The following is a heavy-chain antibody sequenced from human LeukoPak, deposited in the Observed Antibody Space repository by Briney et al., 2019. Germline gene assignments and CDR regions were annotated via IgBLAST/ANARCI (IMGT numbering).Heavy chain of an antibody. CDR1: EYSFTSYW. D-gene: IGHD3-22*01. J-gene: IGHJ4*02. CDR3: ARSGYYYDSSGYTLVDY. CDR2: IYPGDSDT. Sequence: GESLKISCKGSEYSFTSYWIGWVRQMPGKGLEWMGIIYPGDSDTRYSPSFQGQVTISADKSISTAYLQWSSLKASDTAMYYCARSGYYYDSSGYTLVDYWGQGTLVTVSS. V-gene: IGHV5-51*01.